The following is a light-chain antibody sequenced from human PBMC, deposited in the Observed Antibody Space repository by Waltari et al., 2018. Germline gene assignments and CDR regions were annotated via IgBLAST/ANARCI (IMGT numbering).Light chain of an antibody. CDR3: AAWDDSLSGWL. V-gene: IGLV1-47*01. CDR2: RNN. CDR1: RSHIGRGD. Sequence: QSVLTQPPSVSGTPGQEVTISCSGSRSHIGRGDINGYHHFPGSAPKLLIFRNNQRPSGVPDRFSASKSDPSASLAISGLRSEDEADYYCAAWDDSLSGWLFGGGTKLTVL. J-gene: IGLJ3*02.